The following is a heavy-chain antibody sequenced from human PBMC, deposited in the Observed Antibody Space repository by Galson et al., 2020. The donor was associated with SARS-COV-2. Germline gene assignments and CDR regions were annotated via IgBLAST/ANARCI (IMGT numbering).Heavy chain of an antibody. J-gene: IGHJ5*02. CDR2: FDPEDGET. V-gene: IGHV1-24*01. Sequence: GGFDPEDGETIYAQKFQGRVTMTEDTSTDTAYMELSSLRSEDTAVYYCATGPSIAAAGTWFDPWGQGTLVTVSS. CDR3: ATGPSIAAAGTWFDP. D-gene: IGHD6-13*01.